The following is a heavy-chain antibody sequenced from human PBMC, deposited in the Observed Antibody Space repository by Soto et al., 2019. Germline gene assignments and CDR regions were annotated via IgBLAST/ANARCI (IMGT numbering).Heavy chain of an antibody. V-gene: IGHV4-59*01. D-gene: IGHD3-9*01. J-gene: IGHJ4*02. Sequence: SSETLSLTCNVSGGSIGNYFWTWIRQPPGKGLEWIGYIYNSGSTIYNPSLKSRVTMSVDTSKNHFSLKVSSVTAADTAVYYCARANYDFLTRYYPDYFDYWGQGTLVTVSS. CDR3: ARANYDFLTRYYPDYFDY. CDR1: GGSIGNYF. CDR2: IYNSGST.